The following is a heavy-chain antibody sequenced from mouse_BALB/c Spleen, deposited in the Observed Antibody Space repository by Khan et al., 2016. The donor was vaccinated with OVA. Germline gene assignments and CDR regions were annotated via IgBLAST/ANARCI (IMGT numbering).Heavy chain of an antibody. CDR3: ASHLTGSFAY. CDR1: GFTFSSYS. V-gene: IGHV5-6*02. Sequence: DVMLVESGGDLVKPGGSLKLSCAASGFTFSSYSMSWVRQTPDKRLEWVATISSGGDYTYYLDIVKGRFTISRDNARNTLYLQVSSLKSEDTAMYYCASHLTGSFAYWGQGTLVTVSA. CDR2: ISSGGDYT. J-gene: IGHJ3*01. D-gene: IGHD4-1*01.